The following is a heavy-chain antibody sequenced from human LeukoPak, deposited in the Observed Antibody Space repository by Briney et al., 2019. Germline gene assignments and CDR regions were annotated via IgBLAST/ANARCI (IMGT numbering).Heavy chain of an antibody. J-gene: IGHJ4*02. Sequence: GGSLRLSCAASGFTFSSYAMSWVRQAPGKGLEWVSAISGSGGSTYYADFVKGRFTISRDNSKNTLYLQMNSLRAEDTAVYYCAKDVSVYYYGSGSYLTGLDYWGQGTLVTVSS. V-gene: IGHV3-23*01. CDR1: GFTFSSYA. CDR3: AKDVSVYYYGSGSYLTGLDY. D-gene: IGHD3-10*01. CDR2: ISGSGGST.